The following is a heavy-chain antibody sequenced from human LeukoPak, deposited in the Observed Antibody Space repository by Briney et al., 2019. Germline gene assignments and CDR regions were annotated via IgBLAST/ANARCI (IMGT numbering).Heavy chain of an antibody. CDR2: INHSGST. CDR1: GGSFSGYY. D-gene: IGHD6-19*01. J-gene: IGHJ5*02. V-gene: IGHV4-34*01. CDR3: ARDLSIAVAGTGSYNWFDP. Sequence: SETLSLTCAVYGGSFSGYYWSWIRQPPGKGLEWIGEINHSGSTNYNPSLKSRVTISVDTSKNQFSLKLSSATAADTAVYYCARDLSIAVAGTGSYNWFDPWGQGTLVTVSS.